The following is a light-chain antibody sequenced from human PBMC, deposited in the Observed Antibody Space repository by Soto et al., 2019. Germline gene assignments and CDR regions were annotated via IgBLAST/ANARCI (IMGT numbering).Light chain of an antibody. CDR2: DAS. V-gene: IGKV3-11*01. CDR3: QQRSNWPQIT. Sequence: EIVLTQSPATLSLSPGERATLSCRASQSVSKYLAWYQQKPGQAHRLLIHDASNRATGIPARFSGSGSGTDFTLTLSSLEPEDFGVYYCQQRSNWPQITFGGGTKLEIK. CDR1: QSVSKY. J-gene: IGKJ4*01.